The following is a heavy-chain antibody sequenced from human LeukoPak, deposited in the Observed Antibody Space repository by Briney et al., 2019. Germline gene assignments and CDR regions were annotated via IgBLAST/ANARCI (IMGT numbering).Heavy chain of an antibody. J-gene: IGHJ4*02. D-gene: IGHD6-19*01. CDR3: ARFAVHRRITVAGQFGLDY. CDR1: GYTFTGYG. Sequence: ASVKVSCKASGYTFTGYGISWVRQAPGQGLEWMGWISAYNGNTNYAQKLQGRVTMTRDTSTSTVYMELSSLRSEDTAVYYCARFAVHRRITVAGQFGLDYWGQGTLVSLSS. CDR2: ISAYNGNT. V-gene: IGHV1-18*01.